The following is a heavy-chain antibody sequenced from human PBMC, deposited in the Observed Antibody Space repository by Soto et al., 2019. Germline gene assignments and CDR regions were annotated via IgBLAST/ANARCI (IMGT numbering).Heavy chain of an antibody. D-gene: IGHD3-22*01. Sequence: PSETLSLTCTVCGGSISSYYWSWIRQPPGKGLEWIGYIYYSGSTNYNPSLKSRVTISVDTSKNQFSLKLSSVTAADTAVYYCASGRPKEYYYDSSGYFPFDYWGQGTLVTVSS. J-gene: IGHJ4*02. CDR1: GGSISSYY. CDR3: ASGRPKEYYYDSSGYFPFDY. CDR2: IYYSGST. V-gene: IGHV4-59*01.